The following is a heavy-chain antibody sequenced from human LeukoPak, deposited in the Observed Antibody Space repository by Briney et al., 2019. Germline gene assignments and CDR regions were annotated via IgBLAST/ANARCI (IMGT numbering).Heavy chain of an antibody. CDR1: GFTFSSYA. J-gene: IGHJ4*02. V-gene: IGHV3-23*01. D-gene: IGHD3-10*01. CDR2: ISGGGGST. Sequence: GGSLRLSCAASGFTFSSYAMSWVRQAQGKGLEWVSVISGGGGSTYYADSVKGRFTTSRDNSKNTLYLQMNSLRAEDTAVYYCAKKPGYYYSSGRYYLHYWGQGTLVTVSS. CDR3: AKKPGYYYSSGRYYLHY.